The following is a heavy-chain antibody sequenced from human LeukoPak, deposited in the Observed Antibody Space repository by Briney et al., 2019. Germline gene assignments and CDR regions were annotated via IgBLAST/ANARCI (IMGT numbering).Heavy chain of an antibody. V-gene: IGHV3-66*02. CDR1: GFTVSSNY. CDR2: IYSGGST. Sequence: GGSLRLSCAASGFTVSSNYMSWVRQAPGKGLEWVSVIYSGGSTYYADSVKGRFTISRDNSKNTLYLQMNSLRAEDTAVYYCAKDRYGGNSVLDYWGQGTLVTVSS. D-gene: IGHD4-23*01. J-gene: IGHJ4*02. CDR3: AKDRYGGNSVLDY.